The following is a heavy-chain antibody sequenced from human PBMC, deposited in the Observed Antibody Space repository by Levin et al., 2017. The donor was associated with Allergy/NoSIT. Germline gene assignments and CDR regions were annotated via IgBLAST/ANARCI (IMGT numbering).Heavy chain of an antibody. Sequence: SLRLSCAASGFTFDDYAMHWVRQAPGKGLEWVSSITWNSGTIGYADSVKGRFSISRDNAKNSLYLQMNSLRADDTALYYCARRADIAAAGPQYFDLWGRGTLVTVSS. CDR1: GFTFDDYA. CDR2: ITWNSGTI. V-gene: IGHV3-9*01. D-gene: IGHD6-13*01. CDR3: ARRADIAAAGPQYFDL. J-gene: IGHJ2*01.